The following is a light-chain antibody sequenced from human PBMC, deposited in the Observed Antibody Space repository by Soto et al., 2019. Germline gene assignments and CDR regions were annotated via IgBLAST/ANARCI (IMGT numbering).Light chain of an antibody. V-gene: IGKV3-11*01. J-gene: IGKJ4*01. CDR3: QQRSNWPLT. Sequence: EIVLTQSPATLSLSPGERATLSCRASQSFRSYLAWYQQKPGQAPRLLIYDASNRATGIPARFSGSGSGTDFTLTIRSLEPEDFAVYYCQQRSNWPLTFVGWTKGEIK. CDR2: DAS. CDR1: QSFRSY.